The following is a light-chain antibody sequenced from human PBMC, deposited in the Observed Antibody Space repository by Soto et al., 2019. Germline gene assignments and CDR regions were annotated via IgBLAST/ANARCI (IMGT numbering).Light chain of an antibody. V-gene: IGLV2-14*01. CDR2: EVN. J-gene: IGLJ2*01. CDR1: DSDVGGYNY. Sequence: QSVLTQPASVSGSPGQSITISCTGTDSDVGGYNYVSWYQQLPGKAPKLMIYEVNNRPSGVSNRFSGSKSGNTASLTIAGLQAEDEADYYFSSYTGSSTRIFGGGTKLTVL. CDR3: SSYTGSSTRI.